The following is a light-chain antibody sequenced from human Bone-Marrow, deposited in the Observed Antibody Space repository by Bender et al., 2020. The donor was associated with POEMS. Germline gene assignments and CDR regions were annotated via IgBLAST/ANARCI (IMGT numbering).Light chain of an antibody. CDR1: NLGSQS. J-gene: IGLJ2*01. V-gene: IGLV3-21*02. CDR2: DDN. CDR3: QVWERSSDLVV. Sequence: SSVLTQPPSVSVAPGQTARLTCGGDNLGSQSVHWYQQKPGQAPVLVVLDDNERASGIPERFSGSNPGNTATLTITRVEAGDEADYYCQVWERSSDLVVFGGGTKLTVL.